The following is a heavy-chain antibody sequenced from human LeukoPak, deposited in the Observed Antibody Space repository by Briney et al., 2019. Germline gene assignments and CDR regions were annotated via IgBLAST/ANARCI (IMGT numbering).Heavy chain of an antibody. D-gene: IGHD3-22*01. CDR2: IYSAGST. Sequence: GGSLRLSCAASGFTVGTNYMNWVRQAPGKGLEWVSIIYSAGSTYYADSVKGRFTISRDNAKNSLYLQMNSLRDEDTAVYYCARAAPYYYDSSGYSAFDSWGQGTMVTVSA. CDR1: GFTVGTNY. J-gene: IGHJ3*02. V-gene: IGHV3-53*01. CDR3: ARAAPYYYDSSGYSAFDS.